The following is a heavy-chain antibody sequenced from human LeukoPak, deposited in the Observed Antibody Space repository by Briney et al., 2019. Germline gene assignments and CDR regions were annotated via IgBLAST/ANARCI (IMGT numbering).Heavy chain of an antibody. J-gene: IGHJ6*04. D-gene: IGHD6-13*01. Sequence: GGSLRLSCAASGFTFSNAWMSWVRQAPGKGLEWVGRIKSKTDGGTTDYAAPVKGRFTISRDDSKNTLYLQMNSPKTEDTAVYYCTTDHAEFGSWPVGSPDVWGKGTTVTVSS. V-gene: IGHV3-15*01. CDR1: GFTFSNAW. CDR3: TTDHAEFGSWPVGSPDV. CDR2: IKSKTDGGTT.